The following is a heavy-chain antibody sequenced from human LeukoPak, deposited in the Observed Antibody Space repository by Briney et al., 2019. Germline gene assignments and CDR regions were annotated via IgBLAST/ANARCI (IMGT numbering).Heavy chain of an antibody. Sequence: GASVKLSCKASGYTFTSYDINWVRQATGQGLEWMGWMNPNSGNTGYAQKSQGRVTMTRTPSISTAYMELSSLRSEDTAVYYCARGSYYDSSGYKYWGQGTLVTVSS. D-gene: IGHD3-22*01. CDR3: ARGSYYDSSGYKY. J-gene: IGHJ4*02. V-gene: IGHV1-8*01. CDR1: GYTFTSYD. CDR2: MNPNSGNT.